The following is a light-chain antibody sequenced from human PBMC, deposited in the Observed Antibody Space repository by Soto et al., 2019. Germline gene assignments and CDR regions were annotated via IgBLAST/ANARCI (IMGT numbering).Light chain of an antibody. CDR2: EVN. CDR3: SSYAGSNFVV. Sequence: QSALTQPPSASGSPGQSVTISCTGTSSDVGSYKYVSWYQQRPGKAPKLIIYEVNKRPSGVPDRFSGSKSGNTASLTVSGLQAEDDGGYYCSSYAGSNFVVFGGGTKLTVL. V-gene: IGLV2-8*01. J-gene: IGLJ2*01. CDR1: SSDVGSYKY.